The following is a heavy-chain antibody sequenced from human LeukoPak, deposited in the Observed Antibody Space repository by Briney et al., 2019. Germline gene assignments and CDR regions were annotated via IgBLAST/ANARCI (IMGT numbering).Heavy chain of an antibody. CDR3: ARVGYDSSGYSGSFDY. CDR1: GGSISGYY. J-gene: IGHJ4*02. Sequence: PSETLSLTCTVSGGSISGYYWSWIRQPAGKGLEWIGRIYTSGSTNYNPSLKSRVTMSVDTSKNQLSLKLSSVTAADTAVYYCARVGYDSSGYSGSFDYWGQGTPVTVSS. D-gene: IGHD3-22*01. CDR2: IYTSGST. V-gene: IGHV4-4*07.